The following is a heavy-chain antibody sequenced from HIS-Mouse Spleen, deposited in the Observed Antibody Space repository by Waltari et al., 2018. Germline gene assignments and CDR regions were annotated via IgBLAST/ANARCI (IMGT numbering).Heavy chain of an antibody. CDR3: ASLYYDILTGYYRDY. CDR2: ISSSSSYI. D-gene: IGHD3-9*01. V-gene: IGHV3-21*01. J-gene: IGHJ4*02. Sequence: EVQLVESGGGLVKPGGSVRLSCAASGVTFSIHSMNWVRQAPGKGLEWVSSISSSSSYIYYADSVKGRFTISRDNAKNSLYLQMNSLRAEDTAVYYCASLYYDILTGYYRDYWGQGTLVTVSS. CDR1: GVTFSIHS.